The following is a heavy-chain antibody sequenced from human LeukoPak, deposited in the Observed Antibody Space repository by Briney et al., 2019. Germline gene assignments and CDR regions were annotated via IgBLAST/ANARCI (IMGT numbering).Heavy chain of an antibody. CDR3: VREGGGGSYDYY. J-gene: IGHJ4*02. Sequence: GGSLRLSCVASGFTFSSYAMNWVRQAPGQGLEWISYISSSGDTVYYVDSVKGRFTISRDNAKSSLFLQMNSLRGEDTALYYCVREGGGGSYDYYWGQGTPVTVSS. V-gene: IGHV3-48*03. CDR1: GFTFSSYA. CDR2: ISSSGDTV. D-gene: IGHD1-26*01.